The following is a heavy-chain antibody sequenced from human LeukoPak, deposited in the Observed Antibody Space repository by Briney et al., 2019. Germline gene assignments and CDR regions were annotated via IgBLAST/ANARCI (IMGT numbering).Heavy chain of an antibody. CDR2: ISVYDGKI. Sequence: ASVTVSCKTSGYTFADYGICWLRQAPGQGIEWVGWISVYDGKIKYAQNLQGRVTTTTDTSTSTAYMELKSLRSDDTAIYYCARARDFYDSMFEEWGQGTLVTVSS. CDR3: ARARDFYDSMFEE. D-gene: IGHD3-22*01. J-gene: IGHJ4*02. V-gene: IGHV1-18*01. CDR1: GYTFADYG.